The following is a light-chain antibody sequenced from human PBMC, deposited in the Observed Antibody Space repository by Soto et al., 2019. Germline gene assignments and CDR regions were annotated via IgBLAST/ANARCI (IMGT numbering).Light chain of an antibody. CDR2: RNN. V-gene: IGLV1-47*01. CDR3: AAWDDTLSGLYV. Sequence: QSVLTQPPSASGTPGQRVTISCSGSTSNIGTNYVYWYHQLPGMAPKLLIYRNNQRPPGVPDRFSGSKSGTSASLAISGLRSEDEADYYCAAWDDTLSGLYVFGTGTKVTVL. CDR1: TSNIGTNY. J-gene: IGLJ1*01.